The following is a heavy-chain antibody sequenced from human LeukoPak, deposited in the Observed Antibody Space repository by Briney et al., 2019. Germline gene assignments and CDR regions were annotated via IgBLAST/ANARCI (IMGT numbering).Heavy chain of an antibody. J-gene: IGHJ6*03. CDR1: GGSFSGYY. CDR3: ARGKGQLWPHYYYYYYMDV. V-gene: IGHV4-34*01. Sequence: SETLSLTCAVYGGSFSGYYWSWIRQPPGKGLEWIGEINHSGSTNYNPSLKSRVTISVDTSKNQFSRKLSSVTAADTAVYYCARGKGQLWPHYYYYYYMDVWGKGTTVTVSS. D-gene: IGHD3-16*01. CDR2: INHSGST.